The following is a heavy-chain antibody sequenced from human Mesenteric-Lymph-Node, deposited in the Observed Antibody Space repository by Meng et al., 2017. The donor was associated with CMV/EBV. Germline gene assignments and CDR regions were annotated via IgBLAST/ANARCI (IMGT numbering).Heavy chain of an antibody. CDR2: IYYSGST. CDR3: ARVATDILTGYHD. V-gene: IGHV4-38-2*02. D-gene: IGHD3-9*01. Sequence: GSLRLSCTVSGYSISSGYYWGWIRQPPGKGLEWIGYIYYSGSTYYNPSLKSRVAMSVDTSKSQFSLKLNSVTAADTAVYYCARVATDILTGYHDWGQGTLVTVSS. CDR1: GYSISSGYY. J-gene: IGHJ4*02.